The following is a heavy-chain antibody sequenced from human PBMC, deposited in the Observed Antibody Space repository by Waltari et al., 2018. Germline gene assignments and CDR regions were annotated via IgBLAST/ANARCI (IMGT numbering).Heavy chain of an antibody. CDR3: ARRGYSGSYPQYYFDY. V-gene: IGHV5-51*03. D-gene: IGHD1-26*01. CDR2: IYPGDSDT. J-gene: IGHJ4*02. Sequence: VQLVQSVAAVAQPGKPLKISWKGSGYSFNSYWNGEISQMPGKGLEWMGIIYPGDSDTRYSPSFQGQVTISADKSISTADLQWSSLKASDTAMYYCARRGYSGSYPQYYFDYWGQGTLVTVSS. CDR1: GYSFNSYW.